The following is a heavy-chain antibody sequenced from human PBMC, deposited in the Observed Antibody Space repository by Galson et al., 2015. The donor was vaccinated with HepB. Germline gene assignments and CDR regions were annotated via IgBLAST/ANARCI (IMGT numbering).Heavy chain of an antibody. CDR3: ARDRRYYYGSGSYYQTFDY. J-gene: IGHJ4*02. CDR2: ISAYNGNT. V-gene: IGHV1-18*01. Sequence: SVKVSCKASGYTFTSYGISWVRRAPEQGLEWMGWISAYNGNTNYAQKLQGRVTMTTDTSTSTAYMELRSLRSDDTAVYYCARDRRYYYGSGSYYQTFDYWGQGTLVTVSS. CDR1: GYTFTSYG. D-gene: IGHD3-10*01.